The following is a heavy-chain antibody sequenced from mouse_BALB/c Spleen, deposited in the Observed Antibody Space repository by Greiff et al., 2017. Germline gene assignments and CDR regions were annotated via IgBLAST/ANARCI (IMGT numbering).Heavy chain of an antibody. CDR1: GYTFTDYE. J-gene: IGHJ2*01. D-gene: IGHD1-2*01. CDR2: IDPETGGT. V-gene: IGHV1-15*01. Sequence: QVQLQQSGAELVRPGASVTLSCKASGYTFTDYEMHWVKQTPVHGLEWIGAIDPETGGTAYNQKFKGKATLTADKSSSTAYMELRSLTSEDSAVYYCTRLLYYFDYWGQGTTLTVSA. CDR3: TRLLYYFDY.